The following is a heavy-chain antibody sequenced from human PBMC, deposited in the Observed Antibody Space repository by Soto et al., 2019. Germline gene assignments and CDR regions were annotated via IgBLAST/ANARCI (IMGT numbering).Heavy chain of an antibody. J-gene: IGHJ4*02. V-gene: IGHV4-59*01. CDR3: ARVNAGVVVAATPFSFDY. Sequence: QVQLQESGPGLVKPSETLSLTCTVSGGSISSYYWSWIRQPPGKGLEWIGYIYYSGSTNYNPSLKSRVTISVDTSKNQFSLKLSSVTAADTAVYYCARVNAGVVVAATPFSFDYWGQGTLVTVSS. CDR2: IYYSGST. CDR1: GGSISSYY. D-gene: IGHD2-15*01.